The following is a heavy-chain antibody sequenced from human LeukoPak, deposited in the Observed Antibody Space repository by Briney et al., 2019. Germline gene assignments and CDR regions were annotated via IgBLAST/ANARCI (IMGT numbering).Heavy chain of an antibody. J-gene: IGHJ4*02. Sequence: GGSLRLSCAASGFTFSSYEMNWVRQAPGKGLEWVSYISSSGSTIYYADSVKGRFTISRDNAKNSLYLQMNSLRAEDTAVYYCVSTFSSGWYYFDYWGQGTLSPSPQ. CDR3: VSTFSSGWYYFDY. CDR1: GFTFSSYE. V-gene: IGHV3-48*03. D-gene: IGHD6-19*01. CDR2: ISSSGSTI.